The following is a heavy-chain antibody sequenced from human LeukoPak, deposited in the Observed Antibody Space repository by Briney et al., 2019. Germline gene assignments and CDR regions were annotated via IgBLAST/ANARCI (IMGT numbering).Heavy chain of an antibody. CDR2: INHNGNT. CDR1: GDSFSTFY. Sequence: PSETLSLTCAVSGDSFSTFYWSWIRQSPGKGLEGIGDINHNGNTNYNPSLKSRVTISVGTSRNLFSLRFTSVTAADTAVYYCATMSVSAMFYLHYWGQGALVTVSS. D-gene: IGHD2-8*01. CDR3: ATMSVSAMFYLHY. J-gene: IGHJ4*02. V-gene: IGHV4-34*01.